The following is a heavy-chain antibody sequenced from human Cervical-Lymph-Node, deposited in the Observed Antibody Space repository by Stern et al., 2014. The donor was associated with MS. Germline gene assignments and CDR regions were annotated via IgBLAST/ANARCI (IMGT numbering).Heavy chain of an antibody. V-gene: IGHV3-53*01. CDR1: GFTVSRDY. CDR2: ITNVGSA. CDR3: ARDTASPERSDW. Sequence: EVPLVESGGGVIQPGGSLRLSCTASGFTVSRDYMTWVRRAPGKGLEWVSLITNVGSAFYTDSVKGRFTISRDDSKNTVYLHMTSLRAEDTAMYYCARDTASPERSDWWGQGTLVTVSS. J-gene: IGHJ4*02. D-gene: IGHD1-1*01.